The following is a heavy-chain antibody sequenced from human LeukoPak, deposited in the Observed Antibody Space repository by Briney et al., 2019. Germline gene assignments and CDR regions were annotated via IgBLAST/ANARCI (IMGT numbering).Heavy chain of an antibody. D-gene: IGHD2-2*01. V-gene: IGHV3-23*01. J-gene: IGHJ4*02. CDR1: GFTFSNYG. CDR2: ISGSGGST. CDR3: ARVRPMFNYAFDY. Sequence: AGGSLRLSCAASGFTFSNYGMSWVRQAPGKGLEWVSAISGSGGSTYYAGSVKGRFTISRDNSKNTWYLQMNSLRAEDTAVYYCARVRPMFNYAFDYWGQGTLVTVSS.